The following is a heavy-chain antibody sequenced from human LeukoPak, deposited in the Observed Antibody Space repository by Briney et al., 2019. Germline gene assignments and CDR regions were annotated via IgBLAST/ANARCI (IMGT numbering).Heavy chain of an antibody. D-gene: IGHD3-3*01. CDR1: GGSISSGGYY. CDR3: ASNQQTITIFGPQNAFDI. CDR2: IYYSGST. J-gene: IGHJ3*02. V-gene: IGHV4-31*03. Sequence: PSQTLSLTCTVSGGSISSGGYYWSWIRRHPGKGLEWIGYIYYSGSTYYNPSLKSRVNISIDTSKNQFSLKLSSVTAADTAVYYCASNQQTITIFGPQNAFDIWGQGTMVTVSS.